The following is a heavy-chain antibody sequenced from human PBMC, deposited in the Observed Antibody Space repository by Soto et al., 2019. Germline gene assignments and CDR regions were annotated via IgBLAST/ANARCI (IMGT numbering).Heavy chain of an antibody. CDR1: GFTFSSYA. V-gene: IGHV3-23*01. Sequence: EVQLLESGGGLVQPGGSLRLSCSASGFTFSSYAMRWVRQAPGNGLEWVSAISGSGGSKYYAHSVKRRFTISRDNSKNTLYLQMNSLRAEDTAVYYCAQPAGYSSGGYRYWGQGTLVTVSS. CDR3: AQPAGYSSGGYRY. J-gene: IGHJ4*02. CDR2: ISGSGGSK. D-gene: IGHD6-19*01.